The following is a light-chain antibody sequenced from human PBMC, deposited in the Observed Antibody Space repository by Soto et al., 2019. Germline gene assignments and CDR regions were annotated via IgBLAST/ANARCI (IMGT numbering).Light chain of an antibody. J-gene: IGLJ2*01. CDR3: AALDVSGEAVT. Sequence: QSVLTQPPSASGTPGQRVTISCSGSTSNIGGNTVNWYQQLPGTAPKLLIYSNNQRPSGVPDRFSGSKSGTSAALLISRLQSDDEGAYYCAALDVSGEAVTFGGGTKLTVL. CDR2: SNN. V-gene: IGLV1-44*01. CDR1: TSNIGGNT.